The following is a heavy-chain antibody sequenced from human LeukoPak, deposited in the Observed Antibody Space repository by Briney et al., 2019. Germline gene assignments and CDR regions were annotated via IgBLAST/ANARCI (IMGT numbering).Heavy chain of an antibody. CDR1: GCSISSSSYY. Sequence: SETLSLTCTVSGCSISSSSYYWGWIGHPPGKGLVWIGSIYYSGTTYYNPSVKTRVTISVDASKTKFSLKLSSVTAADTAVYYCARHAYYYDSSGYSSDAFDIWGQGTMVTVSS. V-gene: IGHV4-39*01. J-gene: IGHJ3*02. CDR2: IYYSGTT. CDR3: ARHAYYYDSSGYSSDAFDI. D-gene: IGHD3-22*01.